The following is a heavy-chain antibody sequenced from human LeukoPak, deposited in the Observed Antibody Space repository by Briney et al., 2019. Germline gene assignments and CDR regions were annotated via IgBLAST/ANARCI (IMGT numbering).Heavy chain of an antibody. D-gene: IGHD3-22*01. CDR2: ISHSGST. CDR3: ARGSTKPTYYYDSSYYFDY. V-gene: IGHV4-34*01. J-gene: IGHJ4*02. CDR1: GGSFSGYY. Sequence: PSETLSLTCAVYGGSFSGYYWSWIRQPPGKGLEWIGEISHSGSTNYNPSLKSRVTISVDTSKNQFSLKLSSVTAADTAVYYCARGSTKPTYYYDSSYYFDYWGQGTLVTVSS.